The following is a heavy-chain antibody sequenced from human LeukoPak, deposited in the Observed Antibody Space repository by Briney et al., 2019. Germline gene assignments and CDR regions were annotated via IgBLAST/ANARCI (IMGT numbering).Heavy chain of an antibody. CDR1: GYTFPANF. D-gene: IGHD1-1*01. J-gene: IGHJ4*02. CDR3: ARVQVSDDNWGFFDY. Sequence: ASVKVSCKASGYTFPANFMHWVRQAPGQGLEWMGWINPNSGGSNCAQKFQGRVTMTRETSISTAYMELSRLSSDDTAVYYCARVQVSDDNWGFFDYWGQGTLVTVSS. V-gene: IGHV1-2*02. CDR2: INPNSGGS.